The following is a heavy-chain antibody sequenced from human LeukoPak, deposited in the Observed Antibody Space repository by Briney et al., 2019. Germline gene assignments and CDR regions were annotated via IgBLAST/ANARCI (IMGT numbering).Heavy chain of an antibody. V-gene: IGHV5-51*01. CDR2: IYPGGSET. CDR3: ARASRDGYNQNFDH. J-gene: IGHJ4*02. Sequence: PGESLKISCKGLGYSFSTYWNAWVRQRPGKDLEWMGIIYPGGSETRYDPSFQGQVTISADTSTSTAYLQWSSLRASDTAMYYCARASRDGYNQNFDHWGQGTQVTVSS. D-gene: IGHD5-24*01. CDR1: GYSFSTYW.